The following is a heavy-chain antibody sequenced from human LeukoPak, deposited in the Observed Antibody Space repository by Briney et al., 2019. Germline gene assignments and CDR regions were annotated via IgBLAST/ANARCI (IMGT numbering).Heavy chain of an antibody. V-gene: IGHV3-21*05. CDR2: ISSSSGYM. J-gene: IGHJ4*02. Sequence: GGSLRLSCAASGFTFSSYSMNWLRQAPGKGLEWVSYISSSSGYMYYADSVKGRFTISRDNAKNSLYLQMNSLRAEDTAVYYCARDVYGGLSQYYFYYWGQGTLVTVSS. CDR1: GFTFSSYS. D-gene: IGHD4-23*01. CDR3: ARDVYGGLSQYYFYY.